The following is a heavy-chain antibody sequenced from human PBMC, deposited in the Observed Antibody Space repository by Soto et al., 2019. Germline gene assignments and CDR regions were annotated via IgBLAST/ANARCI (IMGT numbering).Heavy chain of an antibody. CDR3: TTYHGDYNFDH. J-gene: IGHJ5*02. D-gene: IGHD4-17*01. CDR2: FDPDEAET. Sequence: QIQLVQSGAEVKKPGASVKVSSKVSGYTLNEVAMHWERQAPGKGVEWLGGFDPDEAETIYAQHFQGRVTMTEDTSTDTVYMELSSLRSEDTALYFCTTYHGDYNFDHWGQGTLVTVSS. CDR1: GYTLNEVA. V-gene: IGHV1-24*01.